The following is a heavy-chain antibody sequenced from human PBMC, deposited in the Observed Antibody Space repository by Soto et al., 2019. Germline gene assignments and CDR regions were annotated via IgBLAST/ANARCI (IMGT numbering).Heavy chain of an antibody. CDR3: VQSYDSSGYPGFGYFDV. J-gene: IGHJ4*02. V-gene: IGHV3-23*01. Sequence: EVQLLESGGGLVQPGGSLRLSCAASGFTFRSYAMSWVRQAPGKGLEWVSGISGSGGLTYFANSVRGRVTISRDNSKNTLYLQMNSLRAEDTAVYYCVQSYDSSGYPGFGYFDVWGQGTLVIVSS. CDR2: ISGSGGLT. CDR1: GFTFRSYA. D-gene: IGHD3-22*01.